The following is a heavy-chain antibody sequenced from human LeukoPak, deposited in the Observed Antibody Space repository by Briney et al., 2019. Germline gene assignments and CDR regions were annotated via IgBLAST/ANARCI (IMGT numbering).Heavy chain of an antibody. Sequence: ASVKVSCKASGYTFTGYYMHWVRQAPGQGLEWMGWINPDSGGTNYAQKFQGRVTMTRDTSISTAYMELSRLRSDDTAVYYCAIGYCSSTSCYPLYYYYMDVWGKGTTVTVSS. D-gene: IGHD2-2*01. V-gene: IGHV1-2*02. J-gene: IGHJ6*03. CDR2: INPDSGGT. CDR1: GYTFTGYY. CDR3: AIGYCSSTSCYPLYYYYMDV.